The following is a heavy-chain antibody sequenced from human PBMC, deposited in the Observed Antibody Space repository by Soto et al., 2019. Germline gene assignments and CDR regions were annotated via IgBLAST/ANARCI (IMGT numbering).Heavy chain of an antibody. J-gene: IGHJ4*01. D-gene: IGHD6-19*01. CDR3: VRTYSSGWYPSYYFDS. CDR2: MYYTGSF. CDR1: GGSISSGGYS. Sequence: SSETLSLTCAVSGGSISSGGYSWSWIRQPPGEGLEWLGSMYYTGSFHYNPSLKGRVAISVDTSKSRFSLRLTFVTAADTAVYYCVRTYSSGWYPSYYFDSWGHGTLVTVSS. V-gene: IGHV4-30-2*03.